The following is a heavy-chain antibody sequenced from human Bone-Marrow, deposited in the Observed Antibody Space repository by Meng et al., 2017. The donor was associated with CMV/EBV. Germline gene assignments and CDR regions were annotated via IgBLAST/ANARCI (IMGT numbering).Heavy chain of an antibody. CDR3: ARVDSGWLHIDY. V-gene: IGHV3-53*01. Sequence: GESLKISCAASGFTFSSYEMNWVRQTPGKGLEWVSVIYRDGSTYYADSVKGRFTISRDNSKNTLNLQMNSLIPADTAVYYCARVDSGWLHIDYWGQGTLVTAPQ. CDR2: IYRDGST. J-gene: IGHJ4*02. D-gene: IGHD6-19*01. CDR1: GFTFSSYE.